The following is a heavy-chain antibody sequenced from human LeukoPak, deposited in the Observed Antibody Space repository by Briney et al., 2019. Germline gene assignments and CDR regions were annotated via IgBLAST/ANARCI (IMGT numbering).Heavy chain of an antibody. CDR3: ARAITMVRGVIHWFDP. J-gene: IGHJ5*02. D-gene: IGHD3-10*01. CDR2: IIPIFGTA. Sequence: SAKVSSKASGGTFSSYAISWVRQAPGQGLEWMGGIIPIFGTANYAQKFQGRVTITADKSTSTAYMELSSLRSEDTAVYYCARAITMVRGVIHWFDPWGQGTLVTVSS. V-gene: IGHV1-69*06. CDR1: GGTFSSYA.